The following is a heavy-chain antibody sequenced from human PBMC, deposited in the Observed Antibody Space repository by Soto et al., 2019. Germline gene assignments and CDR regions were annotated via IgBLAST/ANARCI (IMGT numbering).Heavy chain of an antibody. D-gene: IGHD3-16*01. CDR1: GGSISSYC. Sequence: SETLSLTCTVSGGSISSYCWRWIRQPPGKGLEWIGYIYYSGSTNYNPSLKSRVTISVDTSKNQFSLKLSSVTAADTAVYYCARDLGAWGMDVWGQGTMVTVSS. J-gene: IGHJ6*02. CDR2: IYYSGST. CDR3: ARDLGAWGMDV. V-gene: IGHV4-59*01.